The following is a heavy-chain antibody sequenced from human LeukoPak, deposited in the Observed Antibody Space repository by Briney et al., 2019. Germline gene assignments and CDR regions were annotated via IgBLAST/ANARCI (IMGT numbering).Heavy chain of an antibody. D-gene: IGHD6-13*01. CDR1: GVSISSSNW. V-gene: IGHV4-4*02. CDR3: ARQIGQQLVVLAGDFDY. J-gene: IGHJ4*02. CDR2: IYHSGST. Sequence: SGTLSLTCAVSGVSISSSNWWSWVRQPPGQGLEWIGEIYHSGSTNYNPSLKSRVTISVDRSKNQFSLKLSSVTAADTAVYYCARQIGQQLVVLAGDFDYWGQGTLVTVSS.